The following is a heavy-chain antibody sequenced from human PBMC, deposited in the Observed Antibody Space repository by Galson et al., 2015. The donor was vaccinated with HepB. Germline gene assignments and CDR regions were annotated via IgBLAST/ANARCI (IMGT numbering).Heavy chain of an antibody. J-gene: IGHJ4*01. V-gene: IGHV3-30-3*01. CDR3: ARDRHYTTLSGLRFDY. CDR1: GFTFDTYA. CDR2: ISYDGVNI. D-gene: IGHD2/OR15-2a*01. Sequence: LRLSCAASGFTFDTYAIHWVRQAPGRGLEWVAVISYDGVNIYYADSVKGRFTISRDNSKNTLYLQMNSLIVEDTAVYYCARDRHYTTLSGLRFDYWGQGTLVTVSS.